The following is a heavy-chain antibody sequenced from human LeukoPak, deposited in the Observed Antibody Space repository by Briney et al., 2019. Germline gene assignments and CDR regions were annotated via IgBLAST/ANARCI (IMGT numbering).Heavy chain of an antibody. CDR1: GYTFTGYY. Sequence: GASVKVSCKASGYTFTGYYIHWVRQAPRQRLEWMGWINPNSGGTNYAQKFQGRVTMTRDTSISTAYMELNRLRSDDTAVYYCARDSPGYSSSCNYWGQGTLVTVSS. CDR2: INPNSGGT. V-gene: IGHV1-2*02. D-gene: IGHD6-13*01. J-gene: IGHJ4*02. CDR3: ARDSPGYSSSCNY.